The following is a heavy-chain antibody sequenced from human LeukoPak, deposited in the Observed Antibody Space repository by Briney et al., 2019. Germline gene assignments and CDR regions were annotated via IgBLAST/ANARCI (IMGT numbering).Heavy chain of an antibody. V-gene: IGHV3-30*18. D-gene: IGHD2-15*01. CDR1: GFTFSSYG. Sequence: GGSLRLSCAASGFTFSSYGMHWVRQAPGKGLEWVAVISYDGGNKYYADSVKGRFTISRDNSKNTLYLQMNSLRAEDTAVYYCAKDKGGGSYSFDYWGQGTLVTVSS. J-gene: IGHJ4*02. CDR2: ISYDGGNK. CDR3: AKDKGGGSYSFDY.